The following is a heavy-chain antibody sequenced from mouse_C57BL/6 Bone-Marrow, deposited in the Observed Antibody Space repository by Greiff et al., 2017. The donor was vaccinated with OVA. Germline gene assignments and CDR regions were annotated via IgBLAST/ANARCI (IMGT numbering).Heavy chain of an antibody. D-gene: IGHD1-1*01. CDR1: GFNIKNTY. V-gene: IGHV14-3*01. CDR3: ASLDGSSPWLAY. CDR2: IDPANGNT. J-gene: IGHJ3*01. Sequence: VQLKESVAELVRPGASVKLSCTASGFNIKNTYMHWVKQRPEQGLEWIGRIDPANGNTKYAPKFQGKATITADTSSNTAYLQLSSLTSEDTAIYYCASLDGSSPWLAYWGQGTLVTVSA.